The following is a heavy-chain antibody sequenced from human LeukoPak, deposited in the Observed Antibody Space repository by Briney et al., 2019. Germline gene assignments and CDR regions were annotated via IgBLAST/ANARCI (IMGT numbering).Heavy chain of an antibody. CDR2: IYYSGST. Sequence: KPSETLSLTCTVSGGSIISYYWSWIRQPPGKGLEWLGFIYYSGSTNYNPSLKSRATMSVDTSKNQFSLKLSSVTAVDTAVYYCARRRKSSYSDAFDIWGQGTMVTVSS. CDR1: GGSIISYY. CDR3: ARRRKSSYSDAFDI. J-gene: IGHJ3*02. V-gene: IGHV4-59*01. D-gene: IGHD2-2*02.